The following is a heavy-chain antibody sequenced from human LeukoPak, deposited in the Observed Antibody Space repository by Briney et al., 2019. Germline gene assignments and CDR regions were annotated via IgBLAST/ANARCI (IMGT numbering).Heavy chain of an antibody. CDR1: GGSISSSNW. CDR3: ARALPNGYFDY. D-gene: IGHD2-8*01. J-gene: IGHJ4*02. Sequence: SETLSLTCAVSGGSISSSNWWSWVRQPPGKGLEWIGEIYHSGSTNYNPSLKSRVTISVDTSKNQFSLKLSSVTAADTAVYYCARALPNGYFDYWGQGTLVTVSS. V-gene: IGHV4-4*02. CDR2: IYHSGST.